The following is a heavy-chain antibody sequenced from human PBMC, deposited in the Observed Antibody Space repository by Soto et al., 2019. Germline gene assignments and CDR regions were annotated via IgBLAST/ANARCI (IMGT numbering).Heavy chain of an antibody. D-gene: IGHD3-10*01. CDR3: ATGESLWFGEFRV. V-gene: IGHV1-58*02. Sequence: GASVKVSWKASGFTFTSSAMQWVRQARGQRLEWIGWIVVGSGNTNYAQKFQERVTITRDMSTSTAYMELSSLRSEDTAVYYCATGESLWFGEFRVWGQGPLVTVSS. J-gene: IGHJ4*02. CDR2: IVVGSGNT. CDR1: GFTFTSSA.